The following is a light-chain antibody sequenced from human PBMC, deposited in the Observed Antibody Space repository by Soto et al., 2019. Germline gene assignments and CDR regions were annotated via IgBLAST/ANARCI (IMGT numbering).Light chain of an antibody. V-gene: IGLV1-40*01. J-gene: IGLJ1*01. CDR1: SSNIGAGYD. CDR3: QSYDSSLSAWV. CDR2: GNN. Sequence: QSVLTQPPSVSGAPGQRVTISCTGSSSNIGAGYDVHWYQQLPGTAPKLLIYGNNNRPSGVPGRFSGSKSGTSASLAITGLQAEDEADFYCQSYDSSLSAWVFGTGTKVTVL.